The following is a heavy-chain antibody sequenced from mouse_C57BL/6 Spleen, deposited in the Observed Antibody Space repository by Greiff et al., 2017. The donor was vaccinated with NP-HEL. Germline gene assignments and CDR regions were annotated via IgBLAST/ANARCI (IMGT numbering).Heavy chain of an antibody. Sequence: EVKLVESGGGLVQPKGSLKLSCAASGFSFNTYAMNWVRQAPGKGLEWVARIRSKSNNYATYYADSVKDRFTISRDDSESMLYLQMNNLKTEDTAMYYCVSLTGPDWYFDVWGTGTTVTVSS. J-gene: IGHJ1*03. V-gene: IGHV10-1*01. CDR1: GFSFNTYA. D-gene: IGHD4-1*01. CDR3: VSLTGPDWYFDV. CDR2: IRSKSNNYAT.